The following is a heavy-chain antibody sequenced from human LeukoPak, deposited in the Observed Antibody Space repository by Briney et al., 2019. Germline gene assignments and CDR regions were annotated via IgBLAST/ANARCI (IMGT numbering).Heavy chain of an antibody. Sequence: SVKVSCKASGGTFSSYAISWVRQAPGQGLEWMGGIIPIFGTANYAQKFQGRVTITTDESTSTAYMELSSLRSEDTAVYYCARSSVSSILTGYYIFGDAFDIWGQGTMVTVSS. CDR1: GGTFSSYA. CDR3: ARSSVSSILTGYYIFGDAFDI. CDR2: IIPIFGTA. V-gene: IGHV1-69*05. J-gene: IGHJ3*02. D-gene: IGHD3-9*01.